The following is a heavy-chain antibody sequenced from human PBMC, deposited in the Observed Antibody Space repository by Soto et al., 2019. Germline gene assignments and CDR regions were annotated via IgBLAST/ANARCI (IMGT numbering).Heavy chain of an antibody. CDR1: GGSISSSRHS. J-gene: IGHJ5*02. Sequence: SETLSLTCTVSGGSISSSRHSWGWIRQPPGKGLEWIGSIYDSGSTYYNPSLKSRVTISVDTSKNQFSLKLSSVTAADTAVYYCARVRSLGITFGGVSVPNWFDPWGQGTLVTVSS. V-gene: IGHV4-39*01. D-gene: IGHD3-16*02. CDR3: ARVRSLGITFGGVSVPNWFDP. CDR2: IYDSGST.